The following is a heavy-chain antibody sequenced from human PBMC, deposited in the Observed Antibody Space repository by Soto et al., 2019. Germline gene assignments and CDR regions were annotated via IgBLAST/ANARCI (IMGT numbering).Heavy chain of an antibody. CDR1: GGSIISYY. CDR3: ARSYTYYDFWSGYSPGYYYGMDV. Sequence: SETLSLTCTFSGGSIISYYWSWIRQPPGKGLEWIGYIYYSGSTNYNPSLKSRVTISVDTSKNQFSLKLSSVTAADTAVYYCARSYTYYDFWSGYSPGYYYGMDVWGQGTTVTVSS. D-gene: IGHD3-3*01. V-gene: IGHV4-59*01. CDR2: IYYSGST. J-gene: IGHJ6*02.